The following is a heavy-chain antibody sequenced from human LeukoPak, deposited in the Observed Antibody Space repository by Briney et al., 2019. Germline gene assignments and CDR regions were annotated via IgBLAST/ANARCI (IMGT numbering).Heavy chain of an antibody. CDR3: ARDLVICDSGWRCDAFDI. Sequence: PGGSLRLSCAASGFTFSSYAMSWVRQAPGKGLEWVSAISGSGGSTYYADSVKGRFTISRDNAKNSLYLQMNSLRAEDTAVYYCARDLVICDSGWRCDAFDIWGQGTMVTVSS. CDR2: ISGSGGST. V-gene: IGHV3-23*01. D-gene: IGHD6-19*01. J-gene: IGHJ3*02. CDR1: GFTFSSYA.